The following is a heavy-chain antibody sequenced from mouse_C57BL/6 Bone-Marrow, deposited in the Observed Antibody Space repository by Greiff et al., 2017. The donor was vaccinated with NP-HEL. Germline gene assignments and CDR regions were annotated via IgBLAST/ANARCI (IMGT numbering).Heavy chain of an antibody. CDR3: ARDHGNFDY. V-gene: IGHV5-4*01. D-gene: IGHD4-1*01. Sequence: EVQLQESGGGLVKPGGSLKLSCAASGFTFSSYAMSWVRQTPEKRLEWVATISDGGSYTYYPDNVKGRFTISRDNAKNNLYLQMSHLKSEDTAMYYCARDHGNFDYWGQGTTLTVSS. J-gene: IGHJ2*01. CDR2: ISDGGSYT. CDR1: GFTFSSYA.